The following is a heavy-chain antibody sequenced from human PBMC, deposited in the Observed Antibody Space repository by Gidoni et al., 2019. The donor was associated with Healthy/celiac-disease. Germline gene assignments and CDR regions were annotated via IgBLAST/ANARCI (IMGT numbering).Heavy chain of an antibody. D-gene: IGHD2-2*01. J-gene: IGHJ6*02. Sequence: EVQLLESGGGLVQPGGSLRLSCAASGFPFSSYAMSWVRQAPGKGLEWVSAISGSGGSTYYADSVKGRFTISRDNSKNTLYLQMNSLRAEDTAVYYCASYCSSTSCYFHYYYGMDVWGQGTTVTVSS. CDR3: ASYCSSTSCYFHYYYGMDV. CDR2: ISGSGGST. V-gene: IGHV3-23*01. CDR1: GFPFSSYA.